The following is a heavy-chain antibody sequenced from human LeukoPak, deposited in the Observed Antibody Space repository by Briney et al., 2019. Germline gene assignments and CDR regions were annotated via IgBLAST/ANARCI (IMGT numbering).Heavy chain of an antibody. CDR3: ARAGGIAVTGTLEY. J-gene: IGHJ4*02. Sequence: SETLSLTCTVSGGSISTYYWSWIRQPPGKGLEWIGYIYGSGSTNYNPSLESRVTISTDTSKNQFSLRLSSVTAADTAVYYCARAGGIAVTGTLEYWGQGTLVTVSS. CDR2: IYGSGST. V-gene: IGHV4-59*01. CDR1: GGSISTYY. D-gene: IGHD6-13*01.